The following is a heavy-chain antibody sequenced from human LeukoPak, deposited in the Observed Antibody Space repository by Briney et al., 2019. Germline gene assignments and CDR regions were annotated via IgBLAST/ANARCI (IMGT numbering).Heavy chain of an antibody. CDR3: AREIYRFGSSSLDS. CDR1: GFTFGSHP. D-gene: IGHD6-19*01. Sequence: PGGPLRLSCAASGFTFGSHPMHWVRQPPGKGLEYVSVISPDGGSTFYANSVKGRFTISRDNSKDTLYLQMGSLRVEDMAVYYCAREIYRFGSSSLDSWGQGTLVTVSS. J-gene: IGHJ4*02. CDR2: ISPDGGST. V-gene: IGHV3-64*01.